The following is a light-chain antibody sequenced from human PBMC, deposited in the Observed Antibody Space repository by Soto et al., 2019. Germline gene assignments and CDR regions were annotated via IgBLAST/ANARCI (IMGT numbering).Light chain of an antibody. V-gene: IGKV1-9*01. J-gene: IGKJ4*01. CDR2: SAS. Sequence: DIQLTQSPSFLSAFVGDTVTITCRASQGMSTYLAWYQQKPGKVPKLLIRSASTLQSGVPPRFSGGGSGTEFTLTISTLQPDDSGIYYCQQLNGYQLAFGGGTNVEIK. CDR1: QGMSTY. CDR3: QQLNGYQLA.